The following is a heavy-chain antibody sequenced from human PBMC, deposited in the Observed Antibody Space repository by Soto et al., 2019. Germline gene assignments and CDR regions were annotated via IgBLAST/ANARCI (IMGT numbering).Heavy chain of an antibody. J-gene: IGHJ4*02. CDR2: IYYSGST. CDR1: GGSISSYY. CDR3: ARGLRYFDWSIDY. D-gene: IGHD3-9*01. Sequence: SETLSLTCTVSGGSISSYYWSWIRQPPGKGLEWIGYIYYSGSTNYNPSLKSRVTISVDTSKNQFSLKLSSVTAADTAVYYCARGLRYFDWSIDYWGQGTPVTVSS. V-gene: IGHV4-59*01.